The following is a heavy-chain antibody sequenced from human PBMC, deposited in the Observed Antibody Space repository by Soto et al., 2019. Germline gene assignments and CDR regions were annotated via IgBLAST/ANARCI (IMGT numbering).Heavy chain of an antibody. CDR1: GFTFSSYS. J-gene: IGHJ6*02. CDR2: ISSSSTI. CDR3: ARPLLHYGMDV. V-gene: IGHV3-48*02. Sequence: EVQLVESGGGLVQPGGSLRLSCAASGFTFSSYSMNWVRQAPGKGLEWVSYISSSSTIYYADSVKGRFTISRDNAKNSLYLQMNSLRDEDTAVFYCARPLLHYGMDVWGQGTTVTVSS. D-gene: IGHD3-10*01.